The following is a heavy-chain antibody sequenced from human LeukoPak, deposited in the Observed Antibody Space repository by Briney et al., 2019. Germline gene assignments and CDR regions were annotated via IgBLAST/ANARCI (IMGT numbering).Heavy chain of an antibody. V-gene: IGHV1-69*05. CDR3: ARDLSYLGYPSFDY. D-gene: IGHD2/OR15-2a*01. CDR2: IIPIFGTA. CDR1: GGTFSSYA. Sequence: SVKVSCKASGGTFSSYAISWVRQAPGQGPEWMGRIIPIFGTANYAQKFLGRVTITTDESTSTAYMELSSLRSEDTAVYYCARDLSYLGYPSFDYWGQGTLVTVSS. J-gene: IGHJ4*02.